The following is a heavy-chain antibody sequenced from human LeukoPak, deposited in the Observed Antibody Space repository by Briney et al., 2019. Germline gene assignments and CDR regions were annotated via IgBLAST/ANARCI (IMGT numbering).Heavy chain of an antibody. Sequence: GGSLRLSCAVSGITLSNYGMSWVRQAPGKGLEWVAGTSDSGGRTNYADSVKGRFTISRDNRKNTLYLEMHRLRAEDTAVYFCAKRGVVIRVILVGFHKEAYYFDSWGQGALVTVSS. CDR3: AKRGVVIRVILVGFHKEAYYFDS. CDR1: GITLSNYG. V-gene: IGHV3-23*01. J-gene: IGHJ4*02. D-gene: IGHD3-22*01. CDR2: TSDSGGRT.